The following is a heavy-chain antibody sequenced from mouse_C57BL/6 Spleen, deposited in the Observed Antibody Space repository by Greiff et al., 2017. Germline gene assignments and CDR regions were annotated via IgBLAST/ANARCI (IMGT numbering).Heavy chain of an antibody. J-gene: IGHJ3*01. V-gene: IGHV3-6*01. CDR2: ISYDGSN. CDR1: GYSITSGYY. Sequence: EVQLQESGPGLVKPSQSLSLTCSVTGYSITSGYYWNWIRQFPGNKLEWMGYISYDGSNNYNPSLKNRISITRDTSKNQFFLKLNSLTTEDTATYYCARDGYDYDGFAYWGQGTLVTVSA. CDR3: ARDGYDYDGFAY. D-gene: IGHD2-4*01.